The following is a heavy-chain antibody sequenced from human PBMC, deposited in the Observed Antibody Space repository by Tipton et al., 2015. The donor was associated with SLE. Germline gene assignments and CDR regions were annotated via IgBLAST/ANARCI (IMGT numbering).Heavy chain of an antibody. CDR2: ISWSSGSI. V-gene: IGHV3-9*01. CDR1: GFTFDDYA. J-gene: IGHJ4*02. Sequence: SLRLSCAASGFTFDDYAMHWVRQAPGKGLEWVSGISWSSGSIGYADSVKGRFTISRDNAKNSLYLQMNSLRAEDTALYYCAKVGYDSSGYSLYFDYWGQGTLVTVSS. CDR3: AKVGYDSSGYSLYFDY. D-gene: IGHD3-22*01.